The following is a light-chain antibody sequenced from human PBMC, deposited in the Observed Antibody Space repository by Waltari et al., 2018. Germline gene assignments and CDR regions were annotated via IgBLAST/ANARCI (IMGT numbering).Light chain of an antibody. V-gene: IGLV1-47*01. J-gene: IGLJ3*02. CDR2: RNN. CDR3: AAWDDSLSGRV. CDR1: SSNIGSNY. Sequence: QSVLTQPPSASGTPRQGGTIPCSGSSSNIGSNYIYWYQQLPGTAPKLLIYRNNHRPSGVPDRFSGSKSGTSASLAISGLRSEDEADYYCAAWDDSLSGRVFGGGTKLTVL.